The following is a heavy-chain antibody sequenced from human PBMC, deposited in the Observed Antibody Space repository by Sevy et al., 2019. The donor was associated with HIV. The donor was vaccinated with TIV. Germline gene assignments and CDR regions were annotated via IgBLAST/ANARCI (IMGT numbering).Heavy chain of an antibody. CDR3: STPTWRSDSFDY. Sequence: GGSLRLSCTASAATFSDFYMSWIRQAPGKGLEWLSYISTNGRTIYYADPVKGRFTVSRDKAKKSQFPQRNSLRAEDAAIYFCSTPTWRSDSFDYWGQGALVTVSS. CDR1: AATFSDFY. CDR2: ISTNGRTI. D-gene: IGHD3-16*01. V-gene: IGHV3-11*01. J-gene: IGHJ4*02.